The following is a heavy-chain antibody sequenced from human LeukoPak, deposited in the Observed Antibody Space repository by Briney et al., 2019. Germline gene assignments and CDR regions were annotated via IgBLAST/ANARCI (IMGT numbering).Heavy chain of an antibody. CDR2: ISSSSSTI. J-gene: IGHJ4*02. V-gene: IGHV3-48*01. D-gene: IGHD5-18*01. Sequence: GGSLRLSCAASGFTFSRYNMNWVRQAPGKGLEWVSYISSSSSTIYYADSVKGRFTISRDNAKNSLYLQMNSLRAEDMAVYYCARLIQLVDYWGQGTLVTVSS. CDR1: GFTFSRYN. CDR3: ARLIQLVDY.